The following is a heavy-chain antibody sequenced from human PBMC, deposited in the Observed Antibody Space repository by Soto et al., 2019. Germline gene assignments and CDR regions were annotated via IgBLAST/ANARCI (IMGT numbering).Heavy chain of an antibody. Sequence: SETLSLTCTVSGGSISSYYWSWIRQPPGKGLEWIGYIYYSGSTNYNPSLKSRVTISVDTSKNQFSLKLSSVTAADTAVYYCARHSTLLEWGTYYYYYYMDVWGKGTTVTVSS. J-gene: IGHJ6*03. D-gene: IGHD3-3*01. CDR3: ARHSTLLEWGTYYYYYYMDV. CDR2: IYYSGST. CDR1: GGSISSYY. V-gene: IGHV4-59*08.